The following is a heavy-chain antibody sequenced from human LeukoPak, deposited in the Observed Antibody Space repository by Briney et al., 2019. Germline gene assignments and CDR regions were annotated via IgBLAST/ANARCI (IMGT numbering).Heavy chain of an antibody. CDR3: ARGAPCGGDCSSWFDP. CDR2: ISSSSRDI. V-gene: IGHV3-21*01. D-gene: IGHD2-21*02. Sequence: GGSLRLSCAASGFTLSPYVMNWVLQAPGKGLEWVSSISSSSRDIYYADAVKGRSTISRDNAKNSLYLQVNNLRAEDTAVYYCARGAPCGGDCSSWFDPWGQGTPVTVSS. CDR1: GFTLSPYV. J-gene: IGHJ5*02.